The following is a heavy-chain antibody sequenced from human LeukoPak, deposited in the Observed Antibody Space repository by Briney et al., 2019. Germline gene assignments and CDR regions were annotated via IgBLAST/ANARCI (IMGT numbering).Heavy chain of an antibody. Sequence: SETLSLTCAVYGESVTHYYYNWIRQPPGKGLEWIGEISPSGSTNYNPSLKSRVTISVDTSKNHFSLKLSSLTAADTAIYYCARGRGTWGQGTLVTVSS. J-gene: IGHJ5*02. CDR3: ARGRGT. CDR2: ISPSGST. CDR1: GESVTHYY. V-gene: IGHV4-34*01. D-gene: IGHD3-10*01.